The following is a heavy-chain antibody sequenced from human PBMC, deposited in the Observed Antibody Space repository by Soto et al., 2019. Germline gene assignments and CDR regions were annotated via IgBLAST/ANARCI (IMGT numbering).Heavy chain of an antibody. V-gene: IGHV3-30*18. J-gene: IGHJ6*02. CDR2: ISYDGSNK. Sequence: PGGSLRLSCAASGFTFSSYGMHWVRQAPGKGLEWVAVISYDGSNKYYADSVKGRFTISRDNSKNTLYLQMNSLRAEDTAVYYCAKDLGAAAGMGLYYYGMDVWGQGTTVTVSS. CDR1: GFTFSSYG. D-gene: IGHD6-13*01. CDR3: AKDLGAAAGMGLYYYGMDV.